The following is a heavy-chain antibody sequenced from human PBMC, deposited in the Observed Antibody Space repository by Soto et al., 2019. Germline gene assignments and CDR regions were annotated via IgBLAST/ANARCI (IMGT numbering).Heavy chain of an antibody. Sequence: ASVKVSCKVSGYTLTELSMHWVRQAPGKGLEWMGGFDPEDGETIYAQKFQGRVTMTEDTSTDTAYMELSSLRSEDTAVYYCATKAAVRSGYYERYYYYYMDVWGKGTTVTVSS. D-gene: IGHD3-3*01. CDR2: FDPEDGET. V-gene: IGHV1-24*01. J-gene: IGHJ6*03. CDR3: ATKAAVRSGYYERYYYYYMDV. CDR1: GYTLTELS.